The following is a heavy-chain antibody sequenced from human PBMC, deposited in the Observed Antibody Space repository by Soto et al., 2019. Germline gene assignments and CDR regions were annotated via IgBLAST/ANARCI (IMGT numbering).Heavy chain of an antibody. J-gene: IGHJ5*02. CDR3: VRAYCSGGSSYTWSNWFDT. CDR1: GDSVSSNSAA. V-gene: IGHV6-1*01. CDR2: TYYRSKWYN. Sequence: PSQTLSLTCAISGDSVSSNSAAWNWIRQSPSRGLEWLGRTYYRSKWYNDYAVSVKSRITINPDTSKNQFSLQLNSVTPEDTAVYYCVRAYCSGGSSYTWSNWFDTWSQGTLVTISA. D-gene: IGHD2-15*01.